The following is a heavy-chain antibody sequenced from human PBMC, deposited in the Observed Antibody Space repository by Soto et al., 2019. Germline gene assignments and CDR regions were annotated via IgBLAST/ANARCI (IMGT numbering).Heavy chain of an antibody. V-gene: IGHV3-23*01. Sequence: EMQLLESGGGLVQPGGSLRLSCAASGFTFSSYAMSWVRQAPGKGLEWVSAISGSGGSTYYADSVKGRFTISRDNSKNTLYLQMNSLRAEDTAVYYCELYMGSRGFDYWGQGTLVTVSS. CDR1: GFTFSSYA. J-gene: IGHJ4*02. CDR2: ISGSGGST. CDR3: ELYMGSRGFDY. D-gene: IGHD1-20*01.